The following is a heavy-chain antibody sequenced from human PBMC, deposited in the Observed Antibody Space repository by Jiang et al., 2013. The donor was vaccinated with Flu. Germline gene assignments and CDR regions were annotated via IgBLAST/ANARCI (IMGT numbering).Heavy chain of an antibody. V-gene: IGHV4-59*08. Sequence: GPGLVKPSETLSLTCTVSGGSISSYYWSWIRQPPGKGLEWIGYIYYSGSTNYNPSLKSRVTISVDTSKNQFSLKLSSVTAADTAVYYCARLVDYGGPRHEPALDYWGQGTL. CDR2: IYYSGST. J-gene: IGHJ4*02. CDR3: ARLVDYGGPRHEPALDY. D-gene: IGHD4-23*01. CDR1: GGSISSYY.